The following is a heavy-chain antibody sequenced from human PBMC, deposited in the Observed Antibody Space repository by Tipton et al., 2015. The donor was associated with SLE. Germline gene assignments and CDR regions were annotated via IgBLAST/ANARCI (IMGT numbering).Heavy chain of an antibody. J-gene: IGHJ4*02. CDR3: AREEPYSGSYGYFDY. Sequence: SLRLSCAASGFTVSSNYMSWVRQAPGKGLEWVSVIYRDGTTYYADPVKGRFTLSRDSSNNTLYLQMNSLRAEDTAVYYCAREEPYSGSYGYFDYWGQGTLVTVSS. D-gene: IGHD1-26*01. CDR2: IYRDGTT. CDR1: GFTVSSNY. V-gene: IGHV3-53*01.